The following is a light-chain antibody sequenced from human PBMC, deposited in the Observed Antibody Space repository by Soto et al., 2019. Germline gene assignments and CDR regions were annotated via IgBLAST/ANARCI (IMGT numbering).Light chain of an antibody. Sequence: DIQMTQSPSSLSASVGDRVTITCRASQRISSFLNWYQQKPGKAPQLLIYAASSLQSGVPSRFSGSRSGTDFTLTIDSLHPEDFATYYCQQTYSIPLAFGQGTKVEIK. V-gene: IGKV1-39*01. CDR3: QQTYSIPLA. J-gene: IGKJ1*01. CDR1: QRISSF. CDR2: AAS.